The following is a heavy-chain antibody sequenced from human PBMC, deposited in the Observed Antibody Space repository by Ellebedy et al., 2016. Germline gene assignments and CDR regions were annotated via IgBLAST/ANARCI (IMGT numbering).Heavy chain of an antibody. J-gene: IGHJ3*02. CDR1: GGSISSYY. CDR2: IYYSGST. D-gene: IGHD3-3*01. Sequence: SETLSLTCTVSGGSISSYYWSWIRQPPGKGLEWIGYIYYSGSTNYNPSLKSRVTISVDTSKNQFSLKLSSVTAADTAVYYCAREGPIVWSGYTTHDAFDIWGQGTMVTVSS. V-gene: IGHV4-59*01. CDR3: AREGPIVWSGYTTHDAFDI.